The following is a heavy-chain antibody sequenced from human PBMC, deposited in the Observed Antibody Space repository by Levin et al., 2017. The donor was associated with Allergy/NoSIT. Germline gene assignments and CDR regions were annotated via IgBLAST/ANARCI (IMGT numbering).Heavy chain of an antibody. CDR2: ISGSGGST. Sequence: GESLKISCAASGFTFSSYAMSWVRQAPGKGLEWVSAISGSGGSTYYADSAKGRFTISRDNSKNTLYLQMNSLRAEDTAVYYCAKGLERGKLVVRWVGTIGLLPTPGDYWGQGTLVTVSS. CDR1: GFTFSSYA. J-gene: IGHJ4*02. V-gene: IGHV3-23*01. CDR3: AKGLERGKLVVRWVGTIGLLPTPGDY. D-gene: IGHD3-22*01.